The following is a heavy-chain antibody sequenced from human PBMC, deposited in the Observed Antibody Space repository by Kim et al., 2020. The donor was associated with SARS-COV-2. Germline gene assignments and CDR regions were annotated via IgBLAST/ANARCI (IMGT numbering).Heavy chain of an antibody. D-gene: IGHD3-22*01. CDR2: ISYDGSNK. Sequence: GGSLRLSCAASGFTFSSYAMHWVRQAPGKGLEWVAVISYDGSNKYYADSVKGRFTISRDNSKNTLYLQMNSLRAEDTAVYYCARDVSGYYDSSGGPFDIWGQGTMVTVSS. CDR3: ARDVSGYYDSSGGPFDI. CDR1: GFTFSSYA. J-gene: IGHJ3*02. V-gene: IGHV3-30-3*01.